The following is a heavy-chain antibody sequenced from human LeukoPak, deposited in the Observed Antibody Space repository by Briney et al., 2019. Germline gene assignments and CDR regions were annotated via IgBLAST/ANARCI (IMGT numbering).Heavy chain of an antibody. CDR3: VRAPLVGATFFDY. V-gene: IGHV3-11*01. D-gene: IGHD1-26*01. J-gene: IGHJ4*02. CDR1: GFTFSDYY. CDR2: ISSSGSTI. Sequence: GGSLRLSCAASGFTFSDYYMSWIRQAPGKGLEWVSYISSSGSTIYYADSVKGRFTISRDNAKNSLYLQMNSLRAEDTAVYYCVRAPLVGATFFDYWGQGTLVTVSS.